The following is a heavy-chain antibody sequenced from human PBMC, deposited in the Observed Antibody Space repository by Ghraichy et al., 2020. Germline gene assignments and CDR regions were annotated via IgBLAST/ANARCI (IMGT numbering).Heavy chain of an antibody. J-gene: IGHJ4*02. CDR1: GLTFSNYW. V-gene: IGHV3-74*01. Sequence: ETLSLTCEVSGLTFSNYWMHWVRQAPGKGLVWVSHIRYDGTKTNFSESVKGRFTVSRDAAKSLVYLQMNSLKPDDSAVYYCVAAKKSSSSTCVYWGQGTLVIVSS. CDR2: IRYDGTKT. CDR3: VAAKKSSSSTCVY. D-gene: IGHD6-13*01.